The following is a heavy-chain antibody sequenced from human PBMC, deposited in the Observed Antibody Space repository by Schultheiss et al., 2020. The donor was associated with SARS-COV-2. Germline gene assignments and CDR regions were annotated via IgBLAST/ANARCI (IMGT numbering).Heavy chain of an antibody. D-gene: IGHD6-19*01. CDR2: VNPNSGGT. CDR3: ARSGGYSSGSRPYY. V-gene: IGHV1-2*02. Sequence: ASVKVSCKASGYTFTDYYVHWVRQAPGQGLEWMGWVNPNSGGTNYAQKFQGRVTMTRDTSISTAYMELSSLRSEDTAVYYCARSGGYSSGSRPYYWGQGTLVTVSS. CDR1: GYTFTDYY. J-gene: IGHJ4*02.